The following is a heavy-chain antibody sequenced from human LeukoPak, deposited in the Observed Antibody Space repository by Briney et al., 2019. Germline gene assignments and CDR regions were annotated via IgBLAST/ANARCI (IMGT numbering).Heavy chain of an antibody. CDR3: ARAVSVAGTNYYFDY. CDR1: GGSISSYY. CDR2: IYTSGST. V-gene: IGHV4-4*07. D-gene: IGHD6-19*01. J-gene: IGHJ4*02. Sequence: SETLSLTCTVSGGSISSYYWSWIRQPAGKGLEWIGRIYTSGSTNYNPSLKSRVTMSVDTSKNQFSLKLSPVTAADTAVYYCARAVSVAGTNYYFDYWGQGTLVTVSS.